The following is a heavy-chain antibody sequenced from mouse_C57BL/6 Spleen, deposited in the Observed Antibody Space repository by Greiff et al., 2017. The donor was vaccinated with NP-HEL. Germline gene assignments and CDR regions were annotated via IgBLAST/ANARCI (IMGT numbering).Heavy chain of an antibody. CDR2: IDPSDSYT. Sequence: QVQLQQPGAELVRPGTSVKLSCKASGYTFTSYWMHWVKQRPGQGLEWIGVIDPSDSYTNYNQKFKGKATLTVDTSSSTAYMQLSSLTSEDSAVYYCARIPLITTVVAHFDYWGQGTTLTVSS. CDR3: ARIPLITTVVAHFDY. CDR1: GYTFTSYW. D-gene: IGHD1-1*01. V-gene: IGHV1-59*01. J-gene: IGHJ2*01.